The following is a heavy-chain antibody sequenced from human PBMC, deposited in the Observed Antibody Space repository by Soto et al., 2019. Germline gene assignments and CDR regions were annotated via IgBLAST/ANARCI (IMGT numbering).Heavy chain of an antibody. J-gene: IGHJ5*02. V-gene: IGHV4-30-2*01. Sequence: QLQLQESGSGLVKPSQTLSLTCAVSGGSISSGGYSWSWIRQPPGKGLEWIGYIYHSGSTYYNPSLKSRVTIPVDRSKNQFSLKLGSVTAADTAVYYCARQITGTTHRWFDPWGQGTLVTVSS. D-gene: IGHD1-7*01. CDR2: IYHSGST. CDR3: ARQITGTTHRWFDP. CDR1: GGSISSGGYS.